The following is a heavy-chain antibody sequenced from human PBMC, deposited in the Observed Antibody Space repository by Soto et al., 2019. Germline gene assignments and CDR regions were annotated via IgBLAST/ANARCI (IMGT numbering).Heavy chain of an antibody. CDR3: ARLGVATIYYGMDV. D-gene: IGHD5-12*01. J-gene: IGHJ6*02. CDR1: GGSFSGYY. V-gene: IGHV4-34*01. Sequence: SETLSLTCAVYGGSFSGYYWSWFRQPPGKGLEWIGEINHSGSTNYNPSLKSRVTISVDTSKNQFSLKLSSVTAADTAVYYCARLGVATIYYGMDVWGQGTTVT. CDR2: INHSGST.